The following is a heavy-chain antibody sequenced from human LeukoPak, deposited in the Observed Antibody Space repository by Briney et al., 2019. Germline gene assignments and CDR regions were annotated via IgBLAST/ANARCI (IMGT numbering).Heavy chain of an antibody. Sequence: SETLSLTCAVYGGSFSGYYWSWIRQPPGKGLEWIGYIYYSGSTNYNPSLKSRVTISVDTSKNQFSLKLSSVTAADTAVYYCGGSPGIEVAGQYVMDVGAKGPRVTVSS. J-gene: IGHJ6*04. CDR2: IYYSGST. D-gene: IGHD6-19*01. CDR1: GGSFSGYY. CDR3: GGSPGIEVAGQYVMDV. V-gene: IGHV4-59*01.